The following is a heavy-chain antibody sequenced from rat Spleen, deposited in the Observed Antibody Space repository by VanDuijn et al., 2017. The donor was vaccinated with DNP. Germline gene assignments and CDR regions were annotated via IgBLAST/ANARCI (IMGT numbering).Heavy chain of an antibody. V-gene: IGHV4-2*01. J-gene: IGHJ3*01. CDR1: GFNFNDYW. CDR3: AKGPNYGGWSDYFDY. D-gene: IGHD1-11*01. Sequence: EVKLVESGGGLVQPGRSLKLSCVASGFNFNDYWMGWVRQAPGKGLEWIGQINKDISTINYIPSLKEKITISRDNAQNTLYLQMSKLGSEDTAIYYCAKGPNYGGWSDYFDYWGQGTLVTVSS. CDR2: INKDISTI.